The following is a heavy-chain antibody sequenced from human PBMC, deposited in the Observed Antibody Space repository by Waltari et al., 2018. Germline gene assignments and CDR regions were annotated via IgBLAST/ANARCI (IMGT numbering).Heavy chain of an antibody. CDR2: VGGDVSRT. CDR3: ARDLSSRNAFDI. J-gene: IGHJ3*02. D-gene: IGHD6-13*01. V-gene: IGHV3-74*01. Sequence: EVQLVESGGGSVQPGGSLRLSCAASGFTFSIYWMHWVRQVPGKGLVWVSRVGGDVSRTSCADSVQGRVTISRDNARSTLYLQMNSLRAEDTAVYYCARDLSSRNAFDIWGQGTMVTVSS. CDR1: GFTFSIYW.